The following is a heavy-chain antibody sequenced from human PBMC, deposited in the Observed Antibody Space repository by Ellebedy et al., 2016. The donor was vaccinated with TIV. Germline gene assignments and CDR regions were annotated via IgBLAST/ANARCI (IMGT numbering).Heavy chain of an antibody. D-gene: IGHD2-2*01. CDR2: IHYSGGT. CDR1: GGSIGNYY. V-gene: IGHV4-59*01. CDR3: ARLGHCSSARCSPDY. Sequence: MPSETLSLTCTVSGGSIGNYYWSWIRQPPGKALEWIGYIHYSGGTGHNPSLKSRVTVSVDTSRNQFSLRLNSVTVADTAVYYCARLGHCSSARCSPDYWGQGTLVTVSS. J-gene: IGHJ4*02.